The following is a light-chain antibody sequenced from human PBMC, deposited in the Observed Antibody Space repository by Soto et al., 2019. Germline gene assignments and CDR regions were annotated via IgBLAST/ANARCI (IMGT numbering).Light chain of an antibody. CDR2: DAS. J-gene: IGKJ1*01. CDR3: QQSYSSPPT. V-gene: IGKV1-39*01. Sequence: DIQLTQSPSSLSSSPGDRITLTCRASQNISNHLNWYQQKPGKGPNLLIYDASSLQSGVPSRFSGSRSGTDFTLTISSLQPEDFATYYCQQSYSSPPTFGQGTKVDIK. CDR1: QNISNH.